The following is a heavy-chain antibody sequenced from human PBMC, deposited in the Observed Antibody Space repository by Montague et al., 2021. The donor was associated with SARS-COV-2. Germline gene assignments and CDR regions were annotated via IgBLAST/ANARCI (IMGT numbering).Heavy chain of an antibody. CDR2: ISSSSSYI. D-gene: IGHD2-2*01. CDR3: ASYQNYYYYYGMDV. Sequence: SLRLSCAASGLTFSSYSMNWVRQAPGKGLEWVSSISSSSSYIYYADSVKGRFTISRDNAKNSLYLQMNSLRAEDTAVYYCASYQNYYYYYGMDVWGQGTTVTVPS. V-gene: IGHV3-21*01. CDR1: GLTFSSYS. J-gene: IGHJ6*02.